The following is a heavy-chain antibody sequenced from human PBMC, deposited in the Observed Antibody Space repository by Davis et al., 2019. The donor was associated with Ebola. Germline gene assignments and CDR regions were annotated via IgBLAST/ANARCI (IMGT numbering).Heavy chain of an antibody. CDR3: VRDPALVVTGGGWFFGL. CDR2: ISSSSSTI. D-gene: IGHD2-21*02. CDR1: GFTFSSYS. V-gene: IGHV3-48*01. Sequence: GGSLRLSCAASGFTFSSYSMNWVRQAPGKGLAWVSYISSSSSTIYYADSVKGRFTISRDNAKNSLYLQMNSLRAEDTAVYYCVRDPALVVTGGGWFFGLWGRGTLVTVSS. J-gene: IGHJ2*01.